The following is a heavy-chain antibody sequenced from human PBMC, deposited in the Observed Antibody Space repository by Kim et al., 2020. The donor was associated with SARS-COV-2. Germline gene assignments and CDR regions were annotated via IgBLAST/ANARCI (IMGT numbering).Heavy chain of an antibody. CDR2: P. V-gene: IGHV7-4-1*02. CDR3: ASGYPDMDFDY. J-gene: IGHJ4*02. Sequence: PTYAQGVTGGFVFSLDTSVSTAYLQISSLKAEDTAVYYCASGYPDMDFDYWGQGTLVTVSS. D-gene: IGHD3-9*01.